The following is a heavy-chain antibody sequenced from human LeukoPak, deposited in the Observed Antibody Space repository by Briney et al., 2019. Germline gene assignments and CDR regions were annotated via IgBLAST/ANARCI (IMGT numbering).Heavy chain of an antibody. CDR1: GFTFSGSA. CDR3: ARKPMVRGYDY. D-gene: IGHD3-10*01. V-gene: IGHV3-73*01. J-gene: IGHJ4*02. Sequence: GGSLRLSCAASGFTFSGSAMHWVRQASGKGLEWVGRIRSKANSYATAYAASVKGRFTISRDDSKNTAYLQMNSLRAEDTAVYYCARKPMVRGYDYWGQGTLVTVSS. CDR2: IRSKANSYAT.